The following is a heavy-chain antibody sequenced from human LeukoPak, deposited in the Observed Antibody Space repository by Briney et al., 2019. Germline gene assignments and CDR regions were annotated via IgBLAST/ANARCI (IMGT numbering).Heavy chain of an antibody. CDR1: GFSFSSHW. Sequence: GGSLRLSCAASGFSFSSHWMNWVRQAPGKGLEWVANINPDGSGKYYVDSVKGRFSISRDSAKSSMYLQVNSLRAEDTAVYYCARPNLYSTSLDAFDIWGQGTMVTVSS. V-gene: IGHV3-7*04. D-gene: IGHD2-8*01. CDR3: ARPNLYSTSLDAFDI. J-gene: IGHJ3*02. CDR2: INPDGSGK.